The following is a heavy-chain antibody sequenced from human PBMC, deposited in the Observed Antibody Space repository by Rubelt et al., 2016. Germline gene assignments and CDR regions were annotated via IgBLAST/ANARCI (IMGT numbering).Heavy chain of an antibody. V-gene: IGHV1-69*01. CDR2: IIPIFGTA. D-gene: IGHD5-18*01. CDR3: ARDHVAGLQLWVGGMDV. CDR1: GGTFSSYA. Sequence: GGTFSSYAISWVRQAPGQGLEWMGGIIPIFGTANYAQKFQGRVTITADESTSTAYMELSSLRSEDTAVYYCARDHVAGLQLWVGGMDVWGQGTTVTVSS. J-gene: IGHJ6*02.